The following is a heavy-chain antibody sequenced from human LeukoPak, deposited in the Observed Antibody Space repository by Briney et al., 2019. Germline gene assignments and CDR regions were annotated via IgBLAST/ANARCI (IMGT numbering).Heavy chain of an antibody. D-gene: IGHD2-15*01. CDR3: ARGGYCSGGSCYVLNWFDP. CDR2: INHSGST. Sequence: SETLSLTCAVYGGSFSGYYWSWLRQPPGKGLEWVGEINHSGSTNYNPSLKSRVTISVDTSKNQFSLKLSSVTAADTAVYYCARGGYCSGGSCYVLNWFDPWGQGTLVTVSS. J-gene: IGHJ5*02. V-gene: IGHV4-34*01. CDR1: GGSFSGYY.